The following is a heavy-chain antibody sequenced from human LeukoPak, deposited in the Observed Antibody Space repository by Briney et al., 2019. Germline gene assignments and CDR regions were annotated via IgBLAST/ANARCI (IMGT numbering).Heavy chain of an antibody. D-gene: IGHD3-10*01. J-gene: IGHJ6*03. Sequence: PSETLSLTCTVSGVSINNDDYYWTWVRQHPGKGLEWIGHIYYSGSSYYNPSLKSRVSMSVDTSKSQFSLNLNSVTDADTAVYYCARGRGHMDVWGKGTTVTVSS. V-gene: IGHV4-31*03. CDR2: IYYSGSS. CDR3: ARGRGHMDV. CDR1: GVSINNDDYY.